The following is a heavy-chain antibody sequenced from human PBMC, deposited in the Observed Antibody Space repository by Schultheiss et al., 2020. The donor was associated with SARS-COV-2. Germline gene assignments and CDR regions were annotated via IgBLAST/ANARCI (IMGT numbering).Heavy chain of an antibody. Sequence: GGSLRLSCAASGFTFSDHYMDWVRQAPGKGLEWVSAISGSGGSTYYADSVKGRFTISRDNSKNTLYLQMNSLRAEDTAVYYCAKDYSVVVVAAPQWGQGTLVTVSS. V-gene: IGHV3-23*01. CDR1: GFTFSDHY. CDR2: ISGSGGST. CDR3: AKDYSVVVVAAPQ. D-gene: IGHD2-15*01. J-gene: IGHJ4*02.